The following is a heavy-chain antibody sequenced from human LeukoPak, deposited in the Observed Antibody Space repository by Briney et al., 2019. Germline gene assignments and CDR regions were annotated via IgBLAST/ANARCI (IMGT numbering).Heavy chain of an antibody. Sequence: ASMKVSCKSSGFTFTDHYIHWVRQAPGQGLEWMGYIGPHSTFTSSPQEFQGRVTMTRDTSVTTAYMELTRLTSDDTAVYYCVREGEGPLSKDFDYWGQGTLVTVSS. D-gene: IGHD2/OR15-2a*01. CDR2: IGPHSTFT. CDR3: VREGEGPLSKDFDY. J-gene: IGHJ4*02. CDR1: GFTFTDHY. V-gene: IGHV1-2*02.